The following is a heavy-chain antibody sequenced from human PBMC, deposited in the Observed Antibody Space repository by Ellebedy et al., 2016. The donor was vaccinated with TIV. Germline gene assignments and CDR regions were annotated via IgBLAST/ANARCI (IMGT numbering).Heavy chain of an antibody. V-gene: IGHV1-24*01. J-gene: IGHJ6*02. CDR3: ATGHCSGGSCYLYYYYGMDV. CDR2: FDPEDGET. Sequence: ASVKVSXXVSGYTLTELSMHWVRQAPGKGLEWMGGFDPEDGETIYAQKFQGRVTMTEDTSTDTAYMELSSLRSEDTAVYYCATGHCSGGSCYLYYYYGMDVWGQGTTVTVSS. CDR1: GYTLTELS. D-gene: IGHD2-15*01.